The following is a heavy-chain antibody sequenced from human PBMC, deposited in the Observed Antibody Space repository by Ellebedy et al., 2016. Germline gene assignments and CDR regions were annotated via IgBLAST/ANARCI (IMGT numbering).Heavy chain of an antibody. V-gene: IGHV3-21*01. CDR2: IVFSGTAT. CDR1: GFTFNIAG. CDR3: ARDGSEWSRDY. D-gene: IGHD3-3*01. Sequence: GESLKISXAASGFTFNIAGMTWVHQAPGKGLEWVATIVFSGTATYYSDSVKGRFIISRDNAKNSLFLQMNSLRVEDTAVYYCARDGSEWSRDYWGQGTLVTVSS. J-gene: IGHJ4*02.